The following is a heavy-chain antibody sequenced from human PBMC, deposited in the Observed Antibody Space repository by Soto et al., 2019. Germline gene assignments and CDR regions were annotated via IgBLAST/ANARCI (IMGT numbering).Heavy chain of an antibody. J-gene: IGHJ4*02. CDR1: GASISPYY. CDR2: VYYTGST. Sequence: QVQLQESGPGLVKPSETLSLTCTVSGASISPYYWTWIRQPPGKELEWIGYVYYTGSTNYSPSLVSRVIISLDTSKSQFSLMLTSVTAADTSVYYCARHHEYCSGGTCYVVDYWGPGTLVTFSS. V-gene: IGHV4-59*08. D-gene: IGHD2-15*01. CDR3: ARHHEYCSGGTCYVVDY.